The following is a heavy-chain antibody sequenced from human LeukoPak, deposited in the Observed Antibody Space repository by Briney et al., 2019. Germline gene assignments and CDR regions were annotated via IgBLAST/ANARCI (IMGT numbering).Heavy chain of an antibody. CDR1: GGSISSYY. Sequence: PSETLSLTCTVSGGSISSYYWSWIRQPPGKGLEWIGYIYYSGSTNYNPSLKSRVTVSVDTSKNQFSLKLSSVTAADTAVYYCARSLSYAFDIWGQGTMVTVSS. CDR3: ARSLSYAFDI. J-gene: IGHJ3*02. CDR2: IYYSGST. V-gene: IGHV4-59*08.